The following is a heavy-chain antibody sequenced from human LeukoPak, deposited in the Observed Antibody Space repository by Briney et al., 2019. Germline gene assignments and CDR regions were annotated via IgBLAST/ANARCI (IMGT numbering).Heavy chain of an antibody. CDR2: MNPNSGNT. CDR1: GYTFTSYD. Sequence: ASVKVSCKASGYTFTSYDINWVRQATGRGLEWMGWMNPNSGNTGYAQKFQGRVSMTRNTSISTAYMELSNLRSEDTAVYYCARMYYYDSGGINWFDPWGQGTLVTVSS. D-gene: IGHD3-22*01. CDR3: ARMYYYDSGGINWFDP. V-gene: IGHV1-8*01. J-gene: IGHJ5*02.